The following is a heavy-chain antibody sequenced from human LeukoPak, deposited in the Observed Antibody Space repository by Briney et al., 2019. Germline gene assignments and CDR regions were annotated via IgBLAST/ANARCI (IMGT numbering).Heavy chain of an antibody. Sequence: PSETLSLTCTVSGGSISSGSYYWSWIRQPAGKGLEWIGRIYTSGSTNYNPSLKSRVTISVDTSKNQFSLKLSSVTAADTAVYYCARDDGRGVVTPYWGQGTLVTVSS. CDR3: ARDDGRGVVTPY. J-gene: IGHJ4*02. CDR2: IYTSGST. D-gene: IGHD2-21*02. V-gene: IGHV4-61*02. CDR1: GGSISSGSYY.